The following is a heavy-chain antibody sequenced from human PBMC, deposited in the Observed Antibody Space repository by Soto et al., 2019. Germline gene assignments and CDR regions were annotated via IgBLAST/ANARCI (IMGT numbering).Heavy chain of an antibody. V-gene: IGHV3-9*01. CDR1: GFTFDDYA. Sequence: GGSLRLSCAASGFTFDDYAMHWVRQAPGKGLEWVSGISWNSGSIGYADSVKGRFTISRDNAKNSLYLQMNSLRAEDTAVYYCAKDPSYYYGSGVNWFDPWSQGTLVTVSS. J-gene: IGHJ5*02. CDR2: ISWNSGSI. D-gene: IGHD3-10*01. CDR3: AKDPSYYYGSGVNWFDP.